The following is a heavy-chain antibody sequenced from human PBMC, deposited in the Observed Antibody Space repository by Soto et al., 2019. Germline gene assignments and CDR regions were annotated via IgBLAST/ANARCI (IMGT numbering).Heavy chain of an antibody. CDR2: ISAYNGNT. CDR3: AREDSSGWSWYDP. D-gene: IGHD6-19*01. V-gene: IGHV1-18*01. Sequence: QVQLVQSGAEVKKPGASVKVSCKASGYTFTSYGISWVRQAPGQGLEWMEWISAYNGNTNYAQKLQGRVTMTPDTSTSTAYMKLRSLRSDDTPVYYCAREDSSGWSWYDPWGQGALVTVAS. J-gene: IGHJ5*02. CDR1: GYTFTSYG.